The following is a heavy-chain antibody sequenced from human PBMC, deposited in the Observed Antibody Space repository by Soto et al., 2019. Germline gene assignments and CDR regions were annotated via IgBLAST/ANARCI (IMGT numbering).Heavy chain of an antibody. J-gene: IGHJ4*02. CDR1: SGSITSSNW. V-gene: IGHV4-4*02. CDR3: ARNRYGGYDFDF. Sequence: QVQLQESGPGLVKPSGTLSLTCAVSSGSITSSNWWSWVRQPPGKGLEWIGEVSHSGSTNSIPSLKSRVTISVDKSRNQFSLRLNSVTAADTAVYYCARNRYGGYDFDFWGQGTLVTVSS. CDR2: VSHSGST. D-gene: IGHD5-12*01.